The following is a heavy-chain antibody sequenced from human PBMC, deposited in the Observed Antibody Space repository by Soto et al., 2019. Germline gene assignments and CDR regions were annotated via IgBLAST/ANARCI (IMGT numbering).Heavy chain of an antibody. Sequence: ASVKFSCKASGGTFSSYAISWVRQAPGQGLEWMGGIIPIFGTANYAQKFQGRVTITADESTSTAYMELSSLRSEDTAVYYCASVVTFGGDFYGMDVWGQGTTVTVSS. CDR2: IIPIFGTA. J-gene: IGHJ6*02. CDR1: GGTFSSYA. V-gene: IGHV1-69*13. D-gene: IGHD3-16*01. CDR3: ASVVTFGGDFYGMDV.